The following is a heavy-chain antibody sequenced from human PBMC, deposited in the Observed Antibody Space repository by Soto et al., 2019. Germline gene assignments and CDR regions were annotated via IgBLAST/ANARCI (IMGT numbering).Heavy chain of an antibody. D-gene: IGHD7-27*01. CDR2: IRSKANSYAT. CDR3: TRRTGDPNAFDI. Sequence: GGSLRLSCAASGFTFSGSAMHWVRQASGKGLEWVGRIRSKANSYATAYAASVKGRFTISRDDSKNTAYLQMNSLKTEDTAVYYCTRRTGDPNAFDIWGQGTMVTVSS. V-gene: IGHV3-73*01. CDR1: GFTFSGSA. J-gene: IGHJ3*02.